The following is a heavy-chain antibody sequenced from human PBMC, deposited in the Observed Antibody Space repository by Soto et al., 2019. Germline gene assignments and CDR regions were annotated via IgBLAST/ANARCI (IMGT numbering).Heavy chain of an antibody. D-gene: IGHD3-22*01. V-gene: IGHV3-30*18. CDR1: GFSFSRYG. CDR3: AKDSYYYDSSGYYIFDD. Sequence: GGSLRLSCAASGFSFSRYGMHWVRQAPGKGPEWVAGISYDGSNKYYRDSVKGRFTVSRDNSKNTEYLQMKSVGAEDTAVYYCAKDSYYYDSSGYYIFDDWRLGTLVIGSS. J-gene: IGHJ4*02. CDR2: ISYDGSNK.